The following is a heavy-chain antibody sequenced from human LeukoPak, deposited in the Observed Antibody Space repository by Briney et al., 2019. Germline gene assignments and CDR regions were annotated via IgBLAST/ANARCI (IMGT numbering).Heavy chain of an antibody. V-gene: IGHV4-4*07. CDR3: GSSEVGTTTSTIYDF. CDR2: IYSEGIY. Sequence: SETLSLTCKVSGGSVNDYRWSWIRHTAGKGLEWIGRIYSEGIYNYNPSLESRLTMSVDTSMNQFSLRLNSVTAADTAVYYCGSSEVGTTTSTIYDFWGRGTPVTVSS. D-gene: IGHD2/OR15-2a*01. CDR1: GGSVNDYR. J-gene: IGHJ4*02.